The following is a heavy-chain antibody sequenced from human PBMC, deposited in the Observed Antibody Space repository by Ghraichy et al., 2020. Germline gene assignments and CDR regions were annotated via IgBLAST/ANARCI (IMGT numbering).Heavy chain of an antibody. D-gene: IGHD4-17*01. CDR3: ARGEGVEAYGEDY. Sequence: GGSLRLSCAASGFTFSSYSMNWVRQAPGKGLEWVSSISSSSSYIYYADSVKGRFTISRDNAKNSLYLQMNSLRAEDTAVYYCARGEGVEAYGEDYWGQGTLVTVSS. V-gene: IGHV3-21*01. CDR1: GFTFSSYS. CDR2: ISSSSSYI. J-gene: IGHJ4*02.